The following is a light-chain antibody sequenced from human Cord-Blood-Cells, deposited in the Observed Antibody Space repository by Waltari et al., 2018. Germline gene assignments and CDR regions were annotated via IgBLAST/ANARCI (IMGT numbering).Light chain of an antibody. J-gene: IGKJ1*01. Sequence: EIVLTQSPATLSLSPGERATLSCRASQSVSSYLAWYQQKPGQAPRLLIYDASNRATGIPARFSGSGSVTDFTRTISGLVPEDFAVYYCQQRSNWSWTFGQGTKVEIK. CDR1: QSVSSY. CDR3: QQRSNWSWT. CDR2: DAS. V-gene: IGKV3-11*01.